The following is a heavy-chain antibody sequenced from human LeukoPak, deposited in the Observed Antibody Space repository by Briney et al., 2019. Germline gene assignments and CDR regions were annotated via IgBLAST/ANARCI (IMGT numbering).Heavy chain of an antibody. CDR1: GFTFSSYS. CDR3: ARVGSYSSSWYFDY. CDR2: ISSSSSYI. J-gene: IGHJ4*02. D-gene: IGHD6-13*01. V-gene: IGHV3-21*01. Sequence: GGSLRLSCAASGFTFSSYSMNWVRQAPGKGLEWVSSISSSSSYIYYADSVKGRFTISRDDAKNSLYLQMNSLRAEDTAVYYCARVGSYSSSWYFDYWGQGTLVTVSP.